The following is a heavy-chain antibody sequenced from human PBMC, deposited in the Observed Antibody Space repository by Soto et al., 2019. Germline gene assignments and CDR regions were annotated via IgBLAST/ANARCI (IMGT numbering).Heavy chain of an antibody. CDR3: ARDDFMGLWFGELSSPAYYYYGMDG. CDR1: GYTFTSYV. D-gene: IGHD3-10*01. V-gene: IGHV1-18*01. CDR2: ISAYNGNT. Sequence: ASVKVSCKASGYTFTSYVISWVRQAPGQGLEWMGWISAYNGNTNYAQKLQGRVTMTTDTSTSTAYMELRSLRSDDTAVYYCARDDFMGLWFGELSSPAYYYYGMDGWGQGTTVTVSS. J-gene: IGHJ6*02.